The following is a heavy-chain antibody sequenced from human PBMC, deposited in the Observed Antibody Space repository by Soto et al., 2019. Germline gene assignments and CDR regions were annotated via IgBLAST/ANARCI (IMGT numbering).Heavy chain of an antibody. Sequence: SETLSLTCAVYVGSFSGYYWSWILQPPGKGLEWIGEINHIGSTNYNPSLKSRVTISVDTSKNQFSLKLSSVTAADTAVYYCARATHQWYYYDSSGYHNYYFDYWGQGTLVTVSS. J-gene: IGHJ4*02. CDR3: ARATHQWYYYDSSGYHNYYFDY. CDR1: VGSFSGYY. V-gene: IGHV4-34*01. CDR2: INHIGST. D-gene: IGHD3-22*01.